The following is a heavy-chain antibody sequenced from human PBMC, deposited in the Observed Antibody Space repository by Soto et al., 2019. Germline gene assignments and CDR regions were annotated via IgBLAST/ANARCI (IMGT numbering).Heavy chain of an antibody. CDR2: ISYDGSNK. D-gene: IGHD2-2*01. V-gene: IGHV3-30-3*01. J-gene: IGHJ6*02. Sequence: GGSLRLSCAASGFTFSSYAMHWVRQAPGKGLEWVAVISYDGSNKYYADSVKGRFTISRDNSKNTLYLQMNSLRAEDTAVYYCARDGIPAAIYYYYGMDVWGQGTRSPSP. CDR3: ARDGIPAAIYYYYGMDV. CDR1: GFTFSSYA.